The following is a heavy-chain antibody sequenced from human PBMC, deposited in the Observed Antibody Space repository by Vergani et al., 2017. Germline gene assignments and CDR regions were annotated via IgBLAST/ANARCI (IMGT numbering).Heavy chain of an antibody. D-gene: IGHD6-13*01. CDR3: ARVAFVFWKYSSSKVAFDI. CDR2: ITHSGST. V-gene: IGHV4-34*01. Sequence: QVQLQQWGAGLLKPSETLSLTCAVYGGSFSGYYWSWIRQPPGKGLEWIGEITHSGSTNYNPSLKSRVTITVDTSKNQCSPKLSSLTAADTAVYYCARVAFVFWKYSSSKVAFDIWGQGTMVTVSS. J-gene: IGHJ3*02. CDR1: GGSFSGYY.